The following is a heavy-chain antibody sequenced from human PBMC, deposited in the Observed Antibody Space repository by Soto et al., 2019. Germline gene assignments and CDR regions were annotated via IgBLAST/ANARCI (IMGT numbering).Heavy chain of an antibody. J-gene: IGHJ4*02. CDR2: IYHSGST. V-gene: IGHV4-38-2*02. Sequence: SETLSLTCAVSGYSISSGYYWGWIRQPPGKGLEWIGSIYHSGSTYYNPSLKSRVTISVDTSKNQFSLKLGSVTAADTAVYYCAREGSAFDYWGQGTLVTVSS. CDR3: AREGSAFDY. CDR1: GYSISSGYY.